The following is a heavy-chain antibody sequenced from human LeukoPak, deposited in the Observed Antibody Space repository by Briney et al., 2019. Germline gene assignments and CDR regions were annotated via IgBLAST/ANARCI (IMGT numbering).Heavy chain of an antibody. J-gene: IGHJ4*02. CDR3: AREGGPYRPLDY. Sequence: SETLSLTCGVSGGSITNTNYWTWVRQPPGKGLEWIGEVNLQGSTNYNPSLMGRVAISVDTSENHISLQLTSVTAPDTAVYYCAREGGPYRPLDYSGQGTLVTVSS. V-gene: IGHV4-4*02. CDR2: VNLQGST. CDR1: GGSITNTNY.